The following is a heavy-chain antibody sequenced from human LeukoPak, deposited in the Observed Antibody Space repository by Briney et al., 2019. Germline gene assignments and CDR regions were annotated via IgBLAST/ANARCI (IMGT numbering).Heavy chain of an antibody. CDR2: ISWDGGST. J-gene: IGHJ4*02. CDR3: AKGVAYYYDSSGYY. V-gene: IGHV3-43*01. Sequence: PGGSLRLSCAASGFTFDDYTMHWVRQAPGKGLEWVSLISWDGGSTYYADSVKGRFTISRDNSKNSLYLQMNSLRTEDTALYYCAKGVAYYYDSSGYYWGQGTLVTVSS. D-gene: IGHD3-22*01. CDR1: GFTFDDYT.